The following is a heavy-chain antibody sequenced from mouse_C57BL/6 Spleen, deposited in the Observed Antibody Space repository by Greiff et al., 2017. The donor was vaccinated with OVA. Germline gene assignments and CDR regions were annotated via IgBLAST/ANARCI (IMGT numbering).Heavy chain of an antibody. Sequence: LVESGGGLVKPGGSLKLSCAASGFTFSSYAMSWVRQTPEKRLEWVATISDGGSYTYYPDNVKGRFTISRDNAKNNLYLQMSHLKSEDTAMYYCAREDYGSSAWFAYWGQGTLVTVSA. D-gene: IGHD1-1*01. CDR1: GFTFSSYA. CDR3: AREDYGSSAWFAY. CDR2: ISDGGSYT. J-gene: IGHJ3*01. V-gene: IGHV5-4*01.